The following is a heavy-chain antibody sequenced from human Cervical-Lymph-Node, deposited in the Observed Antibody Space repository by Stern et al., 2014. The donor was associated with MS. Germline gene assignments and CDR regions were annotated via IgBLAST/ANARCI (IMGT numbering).Heavy chain of an antibody. J-gene: IGHJ4*02. Sequence: EEQLVQSGAEVKKPGESLNISCKGLGYEFTRYWIGWVRQKPGKGLEWMGIIYPGDSDTRYSPSFRGQVTISADKSHTAAYLQWSSLKASDTAIYYCARLRGLGGLRYWGQGTLVSVSS. CDR3: ARLRGLGGLRY. D-gene: IGHD3-16*02. V-gene: IGHV5-51*03. CDR2: IYPGDSDT. CDR1: GYEFTRYW.